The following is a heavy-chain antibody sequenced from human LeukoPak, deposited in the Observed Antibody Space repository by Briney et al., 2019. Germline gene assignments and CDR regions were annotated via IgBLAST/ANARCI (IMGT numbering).Heavy chain of an antibody. CDR3: ARGYSSGWNGRVAFDP. CDR1: GGSASSYY. D-gene: IGHD6-19*01. J-gene: IGHJ5*02. V-gene: IGHV4-59*02. CDR2: FYHSGGT. Sequence: SESLSHTCIVSGGSASSYYWNWSPHPPQEGLWWGGLFYHSGGTHYNLSLKSRVTISLHTSKSQVSLNLNSVTAADTAVNYCARGYSSGWNGRVAFDPWGQGTLVTVSS.